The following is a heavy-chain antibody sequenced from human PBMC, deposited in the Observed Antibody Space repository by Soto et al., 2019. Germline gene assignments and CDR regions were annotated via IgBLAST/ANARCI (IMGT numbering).Heavy chain of an antibody. CDR2: IYTGGKT. CDR1: GFSVSSNY. V-gene: IGHV3-53*02. J-gene: IGHJ3*02. CDR3: ARSPNTFYYDSSRYSGAFDT. Sequence: EVQLVETGGGVIQPGGSLRLSCAASGFSVSSNYMSWVRQAPGKGLEWVSVIYTGGKTYYADSVKGRFTISRDSSKNTLYIHMNSRCAEDMAVSYCARSPNTFYYDSSRYSGAFDTWGQGTMVTVS. D-gene: IGHD3-22*01.